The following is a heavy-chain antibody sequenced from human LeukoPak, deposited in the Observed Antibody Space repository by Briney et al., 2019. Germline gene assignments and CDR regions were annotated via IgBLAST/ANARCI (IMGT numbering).Heavy chain of an antibody. Sequence: PGGSLRLSCAASGFTFSSYAMSWVRQAPGKGLEWVSGINWNGGSTGYADSVKGRFTISRDNAKNSLYLQMNSLRAEDTALYYCAREGVATIWGTYYYYMDVWGKGTTVTLSS. CDR2: INWNGGST. CDR1: GFTFSSYA. V-gene: IGHV3-20*04. D-gene: IGHD5-12*01. CDR3: AREGVATIWGTYYYYMDV. J-gene: IGHJ6*03.